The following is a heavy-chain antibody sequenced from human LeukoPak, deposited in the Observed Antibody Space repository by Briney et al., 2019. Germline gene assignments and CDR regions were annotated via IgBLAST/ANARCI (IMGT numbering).Heavy chain of an antibody. Sequence: GGSLRLSCAASGFTFSSYEMNWVRQPPGKGLASVSYISSSGSTIYYADSVKGRFTISRDNAKNSLYLQMNSLRAEDAAVYYCAELGITMIGGVWGKGTTVTISS. CDR3: AELGITMIGGV. CDR1: GFTFSSYE. J-gene: IGHJ6*04. D-gene: IGHD3-10*02. V-gene: IGHV3-48*03. CDR2: ISSSGSTI.